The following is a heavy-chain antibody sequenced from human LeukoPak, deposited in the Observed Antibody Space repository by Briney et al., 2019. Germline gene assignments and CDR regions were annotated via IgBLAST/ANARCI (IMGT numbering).Heavy chain of an antibody. D-gene: IGHD3-10*01. CDR1: GFTVSGNY. J-gene: IGHJ6*02. CDR2: IYSGGST. V-gene: IGHV3-53*05. CDR3: AKDHPYGSGSYYIEFLGFCYYYGMDV. Sequence: GGSLRLSCAASGFTVSGNYMSWVRQAPGKGLEWVSVIYSGGSTYYADSVKGRFTISRDNSKNTLYLQMNSLRAEDTAVYYCAKDHPYGSGSYYIEFLGFCYYYGMDVWGQGTTVTVSS.